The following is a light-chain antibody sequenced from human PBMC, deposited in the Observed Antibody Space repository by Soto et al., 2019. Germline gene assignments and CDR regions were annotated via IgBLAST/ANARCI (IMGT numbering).Light chain of an antibody. V-gene: IGKV3-11*01. J-gene: IGKJ1*01. CDR3: QQYGSSGT. CDR1: QSIGNF. CDR2: DAS. Sequence: EIVLTQSPAILSLSPGERATLSCRASQSIGNFLAWYQQKPGQPPRLLIFDASNRAAGVPARFSGSGSGTDFTLTIRSLEPEDFAVYYCQQYGSSGTFGQGTKVDI.